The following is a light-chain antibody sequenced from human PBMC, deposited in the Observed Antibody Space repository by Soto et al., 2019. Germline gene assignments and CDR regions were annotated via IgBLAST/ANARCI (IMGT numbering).Light chain of an antibody. Sequence: EIALTQSPGTLSLSPGERATLSCRASQSVDNNYLAWYQQKPGQAPRLLIYGASSRTTGIPDRFSGSGSGTDFTLTISRLDPEDFAVYYCQQFGSSPPRYTFGQGTKLEIK. J-gene: IGKJ2*01. CDR3: QQFGSSPPRYT. CDR2: GAS. V-gene: IGKV3-20*01. CDR1: QSVDNNY.